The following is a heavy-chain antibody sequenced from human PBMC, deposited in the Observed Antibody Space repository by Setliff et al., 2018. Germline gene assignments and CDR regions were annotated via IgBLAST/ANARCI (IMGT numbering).Heavy chain of an antibody. V-gene: IGHV4-38-2*01. J-gene: IGHJ6*03. CDR1: GFSISSGYY. Sequence: SETLSLTCAVSGFSISSGYYWGWIRQPPGKGLEWIVNIHHSGKAYYNPSLKSRVTMSVDTSKNHVSLKLSSVTAADTAVYYCARMSGFQYVDVWGKGTTVTVSS. CDR2: IHHSGKA. D-gene: IGHD3-3*01. CDR3: ARMSGFQYVDV.